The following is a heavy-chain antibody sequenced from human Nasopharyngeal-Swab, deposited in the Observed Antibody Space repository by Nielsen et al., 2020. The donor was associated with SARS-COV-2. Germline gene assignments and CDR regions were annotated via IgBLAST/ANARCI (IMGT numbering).Heavy chain of an antibody. D-gene: IGHD6-19*01. CDR3: AREPDSSGWYATSNWFDP. CDR2: INPNSGGT. J-gene: IGHJ5*02. V-gene: IGHV1-2*06. Sequence: ASVKVSCKASGYTFTGYYMYWVRQAPGQGLEWMGRINPNSGGTNYAQKFQGRVTMTRDTSISTAYMELSRLRSDDTAVYYCAREPDSSGWYATSNWFDPWGQGTLVTVSS. CDR1: GYTFTGYY.